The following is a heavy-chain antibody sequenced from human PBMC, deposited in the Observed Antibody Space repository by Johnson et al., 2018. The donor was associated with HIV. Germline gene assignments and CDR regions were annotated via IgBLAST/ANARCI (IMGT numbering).Heavy chain of an antibody. D-gene: IGHD2-15*01. CDR2: MWYDGSNK. CDR1: GFTFSTYG. Sequence: QVQLVESGGGVVQPGRSLRLSCAASGFTFSTYGMHWVRQAPGKGLEWVAVMWYDGSNKYYADSVKGRFTISRDNSKNTLYLQMNSLTSEDTAVYYCAKGQVARGAFDIWGQGTMVTVSS. V-gene: IGHV3-33*06. CDR3: AKGQVARGAFDI. J-gene: IGHJ3*02.